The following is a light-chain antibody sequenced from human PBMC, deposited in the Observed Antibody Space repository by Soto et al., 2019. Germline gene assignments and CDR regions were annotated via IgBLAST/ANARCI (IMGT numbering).Light chain of an antibody. CDR1: QAIRTA. CDR3: LLDFRYFWA. Sequence: AIQLTQSPSSLYASVGDRVTITCRASQAIRTALGWYQQKPGKVPKLLIYAASILQSGVPSRFSGSGSGTDFTLTISSLLPEDFATYYCLLDFRYFWAFGQGTKVEIK. V-gene: IGKV1-6*01. J-gene: IGKJ1*01. CDR2: AAS.